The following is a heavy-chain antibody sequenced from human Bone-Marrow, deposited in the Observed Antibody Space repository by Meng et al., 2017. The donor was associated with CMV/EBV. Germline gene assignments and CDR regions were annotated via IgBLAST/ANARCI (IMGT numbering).Heavy chain of an antibody. CDR1: GFTFSSYG. V-gene: IGHV3-33*06. Sequence: GESLKISCAASGFTFSSYGMHWVRQAPGKGLEWVAVIWYDGSNKYYADSVKGRFTISRDNSKNTLYLQMNSLRAEDTAVYYCAKDRAVAALYGMDVWGQGTTVTVSS. D-gene: IGHD6-19*01. CDR3: AKDRAVAALYGMDV. J-gene: IGHJ6*02. CDR2: IWYDGSNK.